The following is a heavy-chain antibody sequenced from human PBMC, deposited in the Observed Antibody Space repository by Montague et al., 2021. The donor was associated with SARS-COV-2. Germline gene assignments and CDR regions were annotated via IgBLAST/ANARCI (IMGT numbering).Heavy chain of an antibody. J-gene: IGHJ4*02. Sequence: SETLSLTCTVSGGSISGYYWTWIRQPPGKRLEWLGHIYYTGSTNYNPSLRSRVTISIDTPKNQFSLKLRSVTAADTAVYFCARAQTTCLIANCVHYFDYWGQGALVTVST. CDR1: GGSISGYY. CDR3: ARAQTTCLIANCVHYFDY. D-gene: IGHD1-1*01. CDR2: IYYTGST. V-gene: IGHV4-59*01.